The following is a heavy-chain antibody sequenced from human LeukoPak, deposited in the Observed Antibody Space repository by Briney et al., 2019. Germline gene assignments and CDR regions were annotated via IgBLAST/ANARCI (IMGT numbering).Heavy chain of an antibody. CDR2: ISAYNGNT. CDR3: ARPYNEPEYSGSPY. Sequence: ASVKVSCKASGYTFTSYGISWVRQAPGQGLEWMGWISAYNGNTNYAQKLQGRVTMTTDTSTSTAYMELRSLRSDDTAVYYCARPYNEPEYSGSPYWGRGPLPTASS. CDR1: GYTFTSYG. D-gene: IGHD6-6*01. V-gene: IGHV1-18*01. J-gene: IGHJ4*02.